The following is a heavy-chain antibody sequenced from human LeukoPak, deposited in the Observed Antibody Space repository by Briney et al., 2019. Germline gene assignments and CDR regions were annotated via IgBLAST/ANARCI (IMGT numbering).Heavy chain of an antibody. CDR3: AEDSSMVTTRAPYYYYYLDV. Sequence: SVKVSCKASGGTFTNYAISWVRQAPGQGLERMGGIIPLLGTPNYAQKFQGRVTITADDSTSTAYMELTILRSEDTAVYYCAEDSSMVTTRAPYYYYYLDVWGQGTTVTVSS. D-gene: IGHD4-17*01. V-gene: IGHV1-69*01. J-gene: IGHJ6*02. CDR1: GGTFTNYA. CDR2: IIPLLGTP.